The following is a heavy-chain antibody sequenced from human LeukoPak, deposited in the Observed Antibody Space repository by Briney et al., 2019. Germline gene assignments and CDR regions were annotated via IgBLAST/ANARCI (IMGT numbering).Heavy chain of an antibody. Sequence: GGSLRLSCAASGFTFSSYGMHWVRQAPGKGLEWVAVIWYDGSNKYYVDSVKGRFTISRDNSKNTLYLQMNSLRAEDTAVYYCAKDTYNWNSFTDYWGQGTLVTVSS. CDR3: AKDTYNWNSFTDY. V-gene: IGHV3-33*06. J-gene: IGHJ4*02. CDR1: GFTFSSYG. D-gene: IGHD1-7*01. CDR2: IWYDGSNK.